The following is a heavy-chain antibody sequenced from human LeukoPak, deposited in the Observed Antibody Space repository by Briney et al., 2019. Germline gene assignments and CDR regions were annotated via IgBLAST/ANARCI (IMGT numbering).Heavy chain of an antibody. CDR2: ISSSSSTI. J-gene: IGHJ4*02. Sequence: GGSLRLSCAASGFTFSSYSMNWVRQAPGKGLEWVSYISSSSSTIYYADSVKGRFTISRDNAKNSLYLQMNSLRAEDTAVYYCAREQLWTTIDYWGQGTLVTVSS. CDR1: GFTFSSYS. D-gene: IGHD5-18*01. V-gene: IGHV3-48*01. CDR3: AREQLWTTIDY.